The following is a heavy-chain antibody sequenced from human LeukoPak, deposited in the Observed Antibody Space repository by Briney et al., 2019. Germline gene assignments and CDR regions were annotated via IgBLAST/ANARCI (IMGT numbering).Heavy chain of an antibody. CDR3: AKSIAIVGATQFDY. V-gene: IGHV3-23*01. CDR2: ISGSGGST. Sequence: PGGSLRLSCAASGFTFSSYAMSWVRQAPGKGLEWVSAISGSGGSTYYADSVKGGSTISRDNSKNTLYLQMNSLRAEDTAVYYCAKSIAIVGATQFDYWGQGTLVTVSS. CDR1: GFTFSSYA. J-gene: IGHJ4*02. D-gene: IGHD1-26*01.